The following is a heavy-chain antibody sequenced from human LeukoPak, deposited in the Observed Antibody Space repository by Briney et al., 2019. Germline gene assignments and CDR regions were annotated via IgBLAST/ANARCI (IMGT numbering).Heavy chain of an antibody. Sequence: PSETLSLTCAVSGYSIRSGYYWGWIRQPPGKGLEWIGSIYHSGSTYYNPSLKSRVTISVDTSKNQFSLKLSSVTAADTAVYYCARERGIAAAEDYWGQGTLVTVSS. V-gene: IGHV4-38-2*02. CDR1: GYSIRSGYY. CDR3: ARERGIAAAEDY. CDR2: IYHSGST. J-gene: IGHJ4*02. D-gene: IGHD6-13*01.